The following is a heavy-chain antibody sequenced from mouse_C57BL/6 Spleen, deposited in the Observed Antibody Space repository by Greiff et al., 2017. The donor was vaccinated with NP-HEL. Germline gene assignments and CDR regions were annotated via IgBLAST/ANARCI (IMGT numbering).Heavy chain of an antibody. J-gene: IGHJ2*01. Sequence: QVQLQQPGAELVKPGASVKLSCKASGYTFTSYCMHWVKQRPGQGLEWIGMIHPNSGSTNYNERFKSKATLTVDKYSSTGYMQLSSPTYEGSADYYCGREGGYFDYWGQGTTLTVSS. V-gene: IGHV1-64*01. CDR1: GYTFTSYC. CDR2: IHPNSGST. CDR3: GREGGYFDY.